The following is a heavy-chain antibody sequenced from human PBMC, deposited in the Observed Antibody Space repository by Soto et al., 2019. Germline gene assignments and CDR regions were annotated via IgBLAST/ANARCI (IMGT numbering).Heavy chain of an antibody. CDR2: IYPGDSDT. CDR1: GYXFTSYL. CDR3: ARLHIAAAALDY. D-gene: IGHD6-13*01. V-gene: IGHV5-51*01. J-gene: IGHJ4*02. Sequence: EXLKIYCKGSGYXFTSYLVVWVRHMPGKGLEWMGIIYPGDSDTRYSPSFQGQVTISADKSISTAYLQWSSMKASDTAMYYGARLHIAAAALDYWGQGTLVTVSS.